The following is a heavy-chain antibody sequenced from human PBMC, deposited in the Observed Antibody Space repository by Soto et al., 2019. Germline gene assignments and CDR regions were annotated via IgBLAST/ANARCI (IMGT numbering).Heavy chain of an antibody. CDR2: IIPIFGTA. J-gene: IGHJ4*02. V-gene: IGHV1-69*01. CDR3: ARESLGVGATTNYFDY. D-gene: IGHD1-26*01. Sequence: QVQLVQSGAEVKKSGSSVKVSCKASGGTFSSYAISWVRQAPGQGLEWMGGIIPIFGTANYAQKFQGRVTITADESTSTAYMELSSLRSEDTAVYYCARESLGVGATTNYFDYWGQGTLVTVSS. CDR1: GGTFSSYA.